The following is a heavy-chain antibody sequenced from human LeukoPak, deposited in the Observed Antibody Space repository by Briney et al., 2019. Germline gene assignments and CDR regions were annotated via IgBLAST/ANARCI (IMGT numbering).Heavy chain of an antibody. CDR2: IYYSGST. V-gene: IGHV4-59*01. J-gene: IGHJ4*02. D-gene: IGHD6-19*01. Sequence: PSETLSLTCTVSGGSISSYYWSWIRQPPGKGLEWIGYIYYSGSTNYNPSLKSRVTISVDTSKNQFSLKLSSVTAADTAVYYCATHSRGSGWNPTHFDYWGQGTLVTVSS. CDR1: GGSISSYY. CDR3: ATHSRGSGWNPTHFDY.